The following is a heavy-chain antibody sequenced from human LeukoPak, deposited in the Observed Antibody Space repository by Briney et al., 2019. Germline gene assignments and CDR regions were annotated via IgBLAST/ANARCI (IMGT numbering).Heavy chain of an antibody. CDR1: GGSISSGGYY. D-gene: IGHD3-16*01. V-gene: IGHV4-31*03. Sequence: SETLSLTCTVSGGSISSGGYYWSWIRQHPGKGLEWIGYIYYSGSTYYNPSLKSRVTMSVDTSKNQFSLKLSSVTAADTAVYYCASSDGGGFDPWGQGTLVTVSS. CDR2: IYYSGST. CDR3: ASSDGGGFDP. J-gene: IGHJ5*02.